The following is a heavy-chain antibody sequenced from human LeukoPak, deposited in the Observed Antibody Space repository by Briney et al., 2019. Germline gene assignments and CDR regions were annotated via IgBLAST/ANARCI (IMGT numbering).Heavy chain of an antibody. CDR1: GFTFSSYG. J-gene: IGHJ4*02. D-gene: IGHD2-15*01. CDR2: ISYDGTYK. V-gene: IGHV3-33*06. CDR3: AKCQDIVVVVAATGLDY. Sequence: GGSLRLSCATSGFTFSSYGIHWVRQAPGKGLEWVAAISYDGTYKYYADSLKGRFTISRDDSKNTLYLEMNSLRAEDTAVYYCAKCQDIVVVVAATGLDYWGQGTLVTVSS.